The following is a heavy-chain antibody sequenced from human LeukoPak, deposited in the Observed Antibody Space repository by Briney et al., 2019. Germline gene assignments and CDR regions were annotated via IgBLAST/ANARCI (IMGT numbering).Heavy chain of an antibody. D-gene: IGHD5-12*01. V-gene: IGHV1-18*04. CDR3: ARAGTRDSGYDD. CDR2: IIAYNGNT. J-gene: IGHJ4*02. CDR1: GYTFCSYG. Sequence: SVRVSFKASGYTFCSYGISWVRQAPGQGLQWMGWIIAYNGNTNYAQKLQGIVTMTTDTSTSTAYMELRSLRSDDTAVYYCARAGTRDSGYDDWGQGTLVTVSS.